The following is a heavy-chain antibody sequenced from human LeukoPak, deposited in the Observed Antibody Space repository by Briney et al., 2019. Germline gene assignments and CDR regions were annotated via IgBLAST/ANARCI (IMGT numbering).Heavy chain of an antibody. Sequence: PGGSLRLSCVASGFTFSSYSMNWVRQAPGKGLEWISCITSRRSNVYYADSVKGRFTISRDNAKNSLYLQMNSLRAEDTAVYYCARRGTTYCTVDSCHPNWFDPWGQGTLVTVSS. CDR3: ARRGTTYCTVDSCHPNWFDP. J-gene: IGHJ5*02. CDR1: GFTFSSYS. V-gene: IGHV3-21*04. CDR2: ITSRRSNV. D-gene: IGHD2-15*01.